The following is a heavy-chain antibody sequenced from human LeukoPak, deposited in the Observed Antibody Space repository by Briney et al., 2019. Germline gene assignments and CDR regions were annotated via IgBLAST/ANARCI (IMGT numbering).Heavy chain of an antibody. Sequence: TSETLSLTCTVSGGSMSSYYWSWIRQPAGKGLEWIGRVYTSGNTNYNPSLKSRVTMSVDTSKNQLSLKLSSATAADTAVYHCARHPSYYYGMDVWGQGTTVTVSS. CDR1: GGSMSSYY. CDR3: ARHPSYYYGMDV. V-gene: IGHV4-4*07. J-gene: IGHJ6*02. CDR2: VYTSGNT.